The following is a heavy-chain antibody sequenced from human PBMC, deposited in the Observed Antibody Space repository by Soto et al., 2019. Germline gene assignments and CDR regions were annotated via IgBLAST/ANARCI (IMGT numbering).Heavy chain of an antibody. J-gene: IGHJ5*02. CDR3: TTFSGSWFDP. Sequence: SVSNAWMNWVRQAPGTGLEWVGRIQSKTYGGTTDYAAPVKGRFTISRDDSKNTLYLQMNSLKTEDTAVYYCTTFSGSWFDPWGQGTLVTVSS. CDR2: IQSKTYGGTT. D-gene: IGHD1-26*01. V-gene: IGHV3-15*07. CDR1: SVSNAW.